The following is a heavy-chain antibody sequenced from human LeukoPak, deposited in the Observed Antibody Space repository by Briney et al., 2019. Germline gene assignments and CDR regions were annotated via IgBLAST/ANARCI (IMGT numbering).Heavy chain of an antibody. V-gene: IGHV3-7*04. Sequence: GESLRLSCAASGFTLSSDWMTWVRQAPGKGLGREANIKQDRSEKYYVDSVKGRFTISRDDPKNPRYLQMNSLRAEDTAVYYCARGGVALDAFDIWGQGTMVTVSS. CDR2: IKQDRSEK. J-gene: IGHJ3*02. CDR1: GFTLSSDW. D-gene: IGHD5-12*01. CDR3: ARGGVALDAFDI.